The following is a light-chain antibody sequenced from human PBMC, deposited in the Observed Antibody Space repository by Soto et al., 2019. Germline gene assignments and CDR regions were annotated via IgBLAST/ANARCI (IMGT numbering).Light chain of an antibody. V-gene: IGKV3-11*01. CDR1: QSVTSY. J-gene: IGKJ3*01. CDR2: DTS. CDR3: QQRET. Sequence: EIVLTQSPATLSLSPGQRATPSCRASQSVTSYLAWYQQKPGQAPRLLIYDTSNRATGIPARFSGSGSETDFTLTISSLEPEDCAVYYCQQRETFGPGTKVDIK.